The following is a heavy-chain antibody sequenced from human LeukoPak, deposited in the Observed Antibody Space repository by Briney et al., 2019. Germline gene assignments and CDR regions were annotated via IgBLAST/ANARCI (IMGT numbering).Heavy chain of an antibody. D-gene: IGHD3-22*01. Sequence: GASVKVSCKASGNTFTGYYIQWVRQAPGQGLEWMGWINPNSGGTNYAQKFQGRVTMTRETSITTAYMELSRLRSDDTAVYFCARVPLDYYDSRGRDSWGQGTLVTSPQ. CDR3: ARVPLDYYDSRGRDS. CDR2: INPNSGGT. CDR1: GNTFTGYY. V-gene: IGHV1-2*02. J-gene: IGHJ4*02.